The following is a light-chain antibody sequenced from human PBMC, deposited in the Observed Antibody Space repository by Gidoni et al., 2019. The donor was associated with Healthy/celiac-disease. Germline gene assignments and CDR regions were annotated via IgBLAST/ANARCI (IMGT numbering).Light chain of an antibody. Sequence: QSALTQPASVSASPGQSFTISCTGTSSDVGGYNYVSWYQQHPGKAPKLMIYDVSNRPSGVSNRFSGSKSGNTASLTISGLQAEDEADYYCSSYTSSSIVVFGGGTKLTVL. CDR1: SSDVGGYNY. V-gene: IGLV2-14*01. CDR3: SSYTSSSIVV. J-gene: IGLJ2*01. CDR2: DVS.